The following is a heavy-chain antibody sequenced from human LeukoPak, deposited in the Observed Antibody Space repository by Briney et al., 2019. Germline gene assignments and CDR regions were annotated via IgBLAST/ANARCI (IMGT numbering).Heavy chain of an antibody. J-gene: IGHJ4*02. V-gene: IGHV4-4*07. CDR1: GGSISSYY. CDR2: IYTCGST. CDR3: ARDSYYYGPGDY. Sequence: SETLSLTCTVSGGSISSYYWSWIRQPAGKGLEWIGRIYTCGSTNYNPSLKSRVTMSVDTSKNQFSLKLSSVTAADTAVYYCARDSYYYGPGDYWGQGTLVTVSS. D-gene: IGHD3-10*01.